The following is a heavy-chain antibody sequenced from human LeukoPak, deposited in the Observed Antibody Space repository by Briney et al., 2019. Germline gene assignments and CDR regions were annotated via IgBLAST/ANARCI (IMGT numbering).Heavy chain of an antibody. Sequence: GGSLRLSCEASGFTSFNFPMNWVRKAPGKGLEWVSHIRSDGTITYADSVKGRFTISRDNAKNSLYLQMNSLRAEDTAVYYCARGTSSSSTSWWGQGTLVTVSS. V-gene: IGHV3-69-1*01. CDR3: ARGTSSSSTSW. D-gene: IGHD2-2*01. CDR2: IRSDGTI. CDR1: GFTSFNFP. J-gene: IGHJ4*02.